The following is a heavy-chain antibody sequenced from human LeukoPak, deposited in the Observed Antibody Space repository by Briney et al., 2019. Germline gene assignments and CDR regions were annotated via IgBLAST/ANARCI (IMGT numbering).Heavy chain of an antibody. J-gene: IGHJ6*02. CDR1: GFTVSSNY. D-gene: IGHD6-19*01. V-gene: IGHV3-53*01. CDR2: IYSGGST. Sequence: GGSLRLSCAASGFTVSSNYMSWVRQAPGKGLEWVSVIYSGGSTYYADSVKGRFTISRDNSKNTLYLQMTSLRAVHTAVYYCARIPLIAVAGTHYYYGMDVWGQGTTVTVSS. CDR3: ARIPLIAVAGTHYYYGMDV.